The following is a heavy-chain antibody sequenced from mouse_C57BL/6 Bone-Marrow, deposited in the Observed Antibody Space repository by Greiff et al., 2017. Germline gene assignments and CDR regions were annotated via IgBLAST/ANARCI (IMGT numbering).Heavy chain of an antibody. CDR1: GFTFSSYT. V-gene: IGHV5-9*01. J-gene: IGHJ1*03. Sequence: EVKLQESGGGLVKPGGSLKLSCAASGFTFSSYTMSWVRQTPEKRLEWVATISGGGGNTYYPDSVKGRFTISRDNAKNTLYLQMSSLRSEDTALYYCASRTHWYFDVWGTGTTVTVSS. CDR2: ISGGGGNT. CDR3: ASRTHWYFDV.